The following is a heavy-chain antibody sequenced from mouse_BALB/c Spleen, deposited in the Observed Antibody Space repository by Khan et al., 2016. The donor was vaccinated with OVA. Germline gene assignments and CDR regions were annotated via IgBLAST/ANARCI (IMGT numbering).Heavy chain of an antibody. J-gene: IGHJ1*01. CDR3: ARGAKSSCWYFDV. V-gene: IGHV1-61*01. Sequence: VQLKHPGAELVRPGTSVKLSCKASGYSFTSYWMNWVKQRPGQGLEWIGIIHPSDSETKFNQKFKDKATFTVDKSSSTAYMQLRSLTSEDSAVYYCARGAKSSCWYFDVWGAGITVTVSS. CDR2: IHPSDSET. CDR1: GYSFTSYW.